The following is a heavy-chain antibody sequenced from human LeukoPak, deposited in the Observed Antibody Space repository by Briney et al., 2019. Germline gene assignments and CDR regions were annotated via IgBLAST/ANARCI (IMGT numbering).Heavy chain of an antibody. CDR2: ISAYNGNT. V-gene: IGHV1-18*01. CDR1: GYTFTSYG. J-gene: IGHJ6*03. CDR3: ARGFGSVGATYYYYMDV. D-gene: IGHD1-26*01. Sequence: GASVKVSCKASGYTFTSYGISWVRQAPGQGLEWMGWISAYNGNTNYAQKLQGRVTMTTDTSTSTAYMKLSSLRSEDTAVYYCARGFGSVGATYYYYMDVWGKGTTVTVSS.